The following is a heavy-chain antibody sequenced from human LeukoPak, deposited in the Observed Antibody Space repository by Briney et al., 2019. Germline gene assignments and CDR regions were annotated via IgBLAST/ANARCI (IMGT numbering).Heavy chain of an antibody. D-gene: IGHD3-3*01. CDR3: AREIRRITIFGVVIWGFDY. Sequence: PSETLSLTYAVYGGSFSGYYWSWIRQPPGKGLEWIGEINHSGSTNYNPSLKSRVTISVDTSKNQFSLKLSSVTAADTAVYYCAREIRRITIFGVVIWGFDYWGQGTLVTVSS. J-gene: IGHJ4*02. CDR2: INHSGST. CDR1: GGSFSGYY. V-gene: IGHV4-34*01.